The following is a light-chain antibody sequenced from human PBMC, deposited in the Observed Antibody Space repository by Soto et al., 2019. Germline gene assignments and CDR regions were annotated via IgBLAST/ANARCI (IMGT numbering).Light chain of an antibody. CDR2: GAS. CDR3: XXXXSSPPYT. CDR1: QSVSSSY. V-gene: IGKV3-20*01. Sequence: EIVLTQSPGTLSLSPGERATLSCRASQSVSSSYLAWYQQKPGQAPRLLIYGASSRATGIPDRFSGSGSGTXFTLTXSRLXXEDXAVYXXXXXXSSPPYTFGPGTKVDIK. J-gene: IGKJ3*01.